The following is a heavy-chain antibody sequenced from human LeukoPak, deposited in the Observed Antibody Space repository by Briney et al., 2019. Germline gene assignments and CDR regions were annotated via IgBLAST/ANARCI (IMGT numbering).Heavy chain of an antibody. CDR1: GGSISSGSYY. J-gene: IGHJ4*02. D-gene: IGHD2-8*01. CDR3: ACTAGY. CDR2: INHSGST. Sequence: KPSQTLSLTCTVSGGSISSGSYYWNWIRQPPGKGLEWIGEINHSGSTNYNPSLKSRVTISVDTSKNQFSLKLSSVTAADTAVYYCACTAGYWGQGTLVTVSS. V-gene: IGHV4-39*07.